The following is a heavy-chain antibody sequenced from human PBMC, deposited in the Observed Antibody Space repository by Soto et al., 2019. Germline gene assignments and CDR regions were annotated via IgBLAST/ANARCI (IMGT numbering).Heavy chain of an antibody. Sequence: SVKVSCNASGYTFTGYYLHWVRQAPGQGPEWVGKIDPDSGDTDQSQKFQGRVTLTRDTAIDTAYMELTRMTLDDTAIYYCARGPLEWGQGTLVTVSS. V-gene: IGHV1-2*02. CDR3: ARGPLE. CDR1: GYTFTGYY. CDR2: IDPDSGDT. J-gene: IGHJ4*02.